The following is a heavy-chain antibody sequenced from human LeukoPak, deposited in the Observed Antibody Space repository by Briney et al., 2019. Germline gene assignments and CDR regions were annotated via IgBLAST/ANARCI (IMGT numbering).Heavy chain of an antibody. V-gene: IGHV3-11*01. D-gene: IGHD3-22*01. CDR2: ISSSGSTI. CDR3: ARPATYYYDSSGYYGY. CDR1: GSTFSDYY. J-gene: IGHJ4*02. Sequence: GGSMRLSCAASGSTFSDYYMSWIRQAPGKGLEWVSYISSSGSTIYYADSVKGRFTISRDNAKNSLYLQMNSLRAEDTAVYYCARPATYYYDSSGYYGYWGQGTLVTVSS.